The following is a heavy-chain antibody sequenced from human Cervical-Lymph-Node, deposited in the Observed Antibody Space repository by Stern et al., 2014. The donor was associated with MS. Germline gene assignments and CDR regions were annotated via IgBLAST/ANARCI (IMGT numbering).Heavy chain of an antibody. J-gene: IGHJ5*02. V-gene: IGHV1-18*01. CDR1: GYTFTNYG. CDR3: ARDPRVAVAGTGGGFDP. CDR2: IRGYNDNT. D-gene: IGHD6-19*01. Sequence: QVQLVQSGAEVKKPGASVKVSCKSSGYTFTNYGISWVRQAPGQGLEWMGWIRGYNDNTNYVEKFQGRVTMTTDTSTNTAYMELRSLRSDDTAVYYCARDPRVAVAGTGGGFDPWGQGTLVTVSS.